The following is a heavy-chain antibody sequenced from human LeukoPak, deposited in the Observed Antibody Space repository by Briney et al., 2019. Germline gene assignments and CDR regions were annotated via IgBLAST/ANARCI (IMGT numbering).Heavy chain of an antibody. D-gene: IGHD3-22*01. CDR3: ATADYYDSSGFPYYYYGMDV. J-gene: IGHJ6*02. V-gene: IGHV3-30-3*01. CDR1: GFTFSSYA. Sequence: SGRSLRLSCAASGFTFSSYAMHWVRQAPGKGLEWVAVISYDGSNKYYADSVKGRFTISRDNSKNTLYLQMNSLRAEDTAVYYCATADYYDSSGFPYYYYGMDVWGQGTTVTVSS. CDR2: ISYDGSNK.